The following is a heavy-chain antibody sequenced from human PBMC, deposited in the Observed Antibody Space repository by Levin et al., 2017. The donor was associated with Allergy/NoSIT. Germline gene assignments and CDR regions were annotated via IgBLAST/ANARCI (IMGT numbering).Heavy chain of an antibody. Sequence: GGSLRLSCATSGFAFSGSAIHWVRQAAGKGLEWVGRIRSKDNNYATAYSASVKGRFTISRDDSKNTAYLQMSGLTTEDAAVYYCARLQYYYDTVAYYNFDYWGQGTLVTVSS. CDR2: IRSKDNNYAT. D-gene: IGHD3-22*01. V-gene: IGHV3-73*01. CDR3: ARLQYYYDTVAYYNFDY. J-gene: IGHJ4*02. CDR1: GFAFSGSA.